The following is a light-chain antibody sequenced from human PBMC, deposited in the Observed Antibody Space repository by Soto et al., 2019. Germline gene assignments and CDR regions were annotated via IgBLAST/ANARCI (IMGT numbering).Light chain of an antibody. V-gene: IGKV3-20*01. Sequence: EIVLTQSPGTLSLSPGERATLSCRASQSVRSNHLAWYQQKPGQAPRLLIYDASSRATGIPDRFSGSGSGTHFPLTITRLEPEDFAVYYCQQYGSSPRTFGRGTKLEI. CDR3: QQYGSSPRT. CDR1: QSVRSNH. J-gene: IGKJ2*01. CDR2: DAS.